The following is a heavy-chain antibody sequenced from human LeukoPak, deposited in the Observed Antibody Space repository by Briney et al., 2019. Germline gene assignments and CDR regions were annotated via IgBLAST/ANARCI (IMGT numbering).Heavy chain of an antibody. CDR3: ARVSRIVGATNYFDY. D-gene: IGHD1-26*01. V-gene: IGHV1-69*04. J-gene: IGHJ4*02. CDR2: IIPILGIA. Sequence: SLKYSCKASGGTFSSYAICWVGEAPGQGIEWMGRIIPILGIANYAQKFQGRVTITADKSTSTAYMELSSLRSEDTAVYYCARVSRIVGATNYFDYWGQGTLVTVSS. CDR1: GGTFSSYA.